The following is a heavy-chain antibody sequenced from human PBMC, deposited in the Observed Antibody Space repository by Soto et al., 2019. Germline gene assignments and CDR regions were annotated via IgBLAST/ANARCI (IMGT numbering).Heavy chain of an antibody. Sequence: PSETLSLTCAVYGGSFSGYYWSWIRQPPGKELEWIGEINHSGSTNYNPSLKSRVTISVDTSKNQFSLKLSSVTAADTAAYYCARGSYYYGSGSYYRGWFDPWGQGTLVTVSS. CDR3: ARGSYYYGSGSYYRGWFDP. D-gene: IGHD3-10*01. CDR2: INHSGST. CDR1: GGSFSGYY. J-gene: IGHJ5*02. V-gene: IGHV4-34*01.